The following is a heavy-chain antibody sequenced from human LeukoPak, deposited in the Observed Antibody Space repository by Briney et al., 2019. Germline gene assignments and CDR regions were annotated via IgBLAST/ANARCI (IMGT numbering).Heavy chain of an antibody. CDR2: ISAYNGNT. CDR1: GYTFTSYG. CDR3: ARGVVPVDQDGEYYYYYMDV. D-gene: IGHD2-2*01. V-gene: IGHV1-18*01. Sequence: GASVKVSCKASGYTFTSYGISWVRQAPGQGLEWMGWISAYNGNTNYAQKLQGRVTMTTDTSTSTAYMELRSLRSDDTAVYYCARGVVPVDQDGEYYYYYMDVWGKGIAVTVSS. J-gene: IGHJ6*03.